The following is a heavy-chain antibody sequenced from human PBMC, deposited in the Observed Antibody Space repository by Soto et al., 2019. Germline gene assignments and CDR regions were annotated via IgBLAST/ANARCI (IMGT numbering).Heavy chain of an antibody. CDR3: AKELLYCSGGSCYGPYFDY. CDR1: GFTFSSYA. J-gene: IGHJ4*02. D-gene: IGHD2-15*01. Sequence: GESLSLSCAASGFTFSSYAMSWLRQDPGKGLEWVSAISGSGGSTYYADSVKGRFTISRDNSKNTLYLQMNSLRAEDTAVYYCAKELLYCSGGSCYGPYFDYWGQGT. V-gene: IGHV3-23*01. CDR2: ISGSGGST.